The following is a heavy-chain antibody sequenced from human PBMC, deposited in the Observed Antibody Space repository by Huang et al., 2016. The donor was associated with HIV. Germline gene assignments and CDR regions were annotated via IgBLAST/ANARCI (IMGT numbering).Heavy chain of an antibody. Sequence: EVQLLESGGGLVQPGGSLRLSCAASGFAFSNNAMSWVRQAPGKGLEWVSGIVGSVVSTYYADSVKGRFTISRENSKNTLYLQMNSLTAEDTAVYFCAKYVHESRGHYIQAFDHWGQGTLVTVSS. J-gene: IGHJ4*02. CDR2: IVGSVVST. CDR1: GFAFSNNA. CDR3: AKYVHESRGHYIQAFDH. V-gene: IGHV3-23*01. D-gene: IGHD3-22*01.